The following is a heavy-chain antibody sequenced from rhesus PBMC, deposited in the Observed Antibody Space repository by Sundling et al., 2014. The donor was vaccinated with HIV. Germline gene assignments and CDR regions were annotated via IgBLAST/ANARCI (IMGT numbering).Heavy chain of an antibody. CDR2: IFGSIGST. D-gene: IGHD5-24*01. V-gene: IGHV4-65*02. CDR3: ARLLVGTFDV. Sequence: QVQLQELGPGLVKPSEALSLSCAVSGGSISRSYWWTWIRQPPGKGLEWIGHIFGSIGSTYYNPSLKSRATISTDTSKNQFSLRLTSVTAADTAVYFCARLLVGTFDVWGPGVLVTVSS. J-gene: IGHJ5-1*01. CDR1: GGSISRSYW.